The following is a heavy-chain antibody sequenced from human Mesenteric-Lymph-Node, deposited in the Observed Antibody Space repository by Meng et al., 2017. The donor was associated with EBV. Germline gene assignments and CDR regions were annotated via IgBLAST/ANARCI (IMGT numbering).Heavy chain of an antibody. CDR1: GASISRSNG. V-gene: IGHV4-4*02. Sequence: QVALQESGPGLVKPSVTLSLPCAVSGASISRSNGWSWVRQSPGKGLEWIGEIFHSGSTHYNPSLKSRVTISVDTSNNQFSLRLISVTAADTAAYYCARQGPSGRTFDYWGQGTLVTVSS. D-gene: IGHD1-26*01. CDR3: ARQGPSGRTFDY. J-gene: IGHJ4*02. CDR2: IFHSGST.